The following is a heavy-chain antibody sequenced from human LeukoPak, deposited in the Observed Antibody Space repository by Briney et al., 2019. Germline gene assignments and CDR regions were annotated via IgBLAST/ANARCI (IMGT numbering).Heavy chain of an antibody. Sequence: GGSLRLSCAASGLTVSSNYMSWVRQAPGKGLEWVSVIYSGGSTYYADSVKGRFTISRDNSKNTLYLQMNSLRAEDTAVYYCARCCSSTSCYRAFDIWGQGTMVTVSS. CDR1: GLTVSSNY. V-gene: IGHV3-53*01. D-gene: IGHD2-2*01. CDR3: ARCCSSTSCYRAFDI. CDR2: IYSGGST. J-gene: IGHJ3*02.